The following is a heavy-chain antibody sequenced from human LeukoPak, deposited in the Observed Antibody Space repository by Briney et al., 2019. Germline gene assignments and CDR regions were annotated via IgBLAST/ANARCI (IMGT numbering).Heavy chain of an antibody. Sequence: SGPTLVNPTQTLTLTCTFSGFSLSTSGMCVSWIRQPPGKGLEWIGYIYYSGSTNYNPSLKSRVSMSVDTSKNQYSLKLNSATAADTALYYCARHVWSADGKFAFDPWGQGILVTVSS. D-gene: IGHD6-13*01. CDR1: GFSLSTSGMC. CDR2: IYYSGST. J-gene: IGHJ5*02. V-gene: IGHV4-61*08. CDR3: ARHVWSADGKFAFDP.